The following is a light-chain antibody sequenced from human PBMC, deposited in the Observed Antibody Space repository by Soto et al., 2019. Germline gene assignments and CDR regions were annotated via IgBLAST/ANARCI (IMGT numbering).Light chain of an antibody. J-gene: IGLJ2*01. V-gene: IGLV2-14*01. Sequence: QSTLTQPASVSGSPGQSITISCTGTSSDVGGSNYVSWYQQHPGKAPKLMIYDVHNRPSGISNRFSGSKSGNTASLTISGLQAEEEADYYCSSYRSGSTLVFGGGTKVTVL. CDR3: SSYRSGSTLV. CDR1: SSDVGGSNY. CDR2: DVH.